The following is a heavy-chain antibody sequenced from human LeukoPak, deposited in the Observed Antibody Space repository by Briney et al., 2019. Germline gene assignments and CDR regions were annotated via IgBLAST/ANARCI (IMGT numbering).Heavy chain of an antibody. V-gene: IGHV3-48*02. CDR2: VSSSGTTT. D-gene: IGHD5-24*01. CDR1: GFTFSSYA. Sequence: GGSLRLSCAASGFTFSSYAMSWVRQAPGKGLEWVSYVSSSGTTTYYADSVKGRFTISRDNGKNLVSLQMNSLRDEDTAVYYCARADRDGNKRFLDWGQGTLVTVSS. J-gene: IGHJ4*02. CDR3: ARADRDGNKRFLD.